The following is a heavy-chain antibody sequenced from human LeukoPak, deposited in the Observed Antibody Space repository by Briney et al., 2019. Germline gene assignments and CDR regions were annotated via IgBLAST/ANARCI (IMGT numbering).Heavy chain of an antibody. CDR3: ARDTGGPDVGGPWLLSINWFDP. Sequence: ASVKVSCKASGYTSTSYYMHRVRQAPGQGLEWMGIINPSGGSTSYAQKFQGRVTMTRDTSTSTVYMELSSLRSEDTAVYYCARDTGGPDVGGPWLLSINWFDPWGQGTLVTVSS. CDR1: GYTSTSYY. CDR2: INPSGGST. J-gene: IGHJ5*02. D-gene: IGHD3-3*01. V-gene: IGHV1-46*01.